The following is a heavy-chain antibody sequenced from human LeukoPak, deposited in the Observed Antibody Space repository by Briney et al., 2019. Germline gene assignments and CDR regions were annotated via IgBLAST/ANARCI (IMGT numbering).Heavy chain of an antibody. CDR1: GGTFSSYA. V-gene: IGHV1-69*05. Sequence: ASVKVSCKASGGTFSSYAISWVRQAPGQGLEWMGGIIPIFGTANYAQKFQGRVTITTDESTSTAYMELSSLRSEDTAVYYCARGGPAAFWSGYYDYWGQGTLVTVSS. J-gene: IGHJ4*02. D-gene: IGHD3-3*01. CDR2: IIPIFGTA. CDR3: ARGGPAAFWSGYYDY.